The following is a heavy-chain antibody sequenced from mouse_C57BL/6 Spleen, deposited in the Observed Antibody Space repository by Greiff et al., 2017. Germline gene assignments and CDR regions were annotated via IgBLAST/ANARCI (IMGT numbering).Heavy chain of an antibody. CDR2: INPSSGYT. J-gene: IGHJ4*01. D-gene: IGHD3-2*02. Sequence: VKLMESGAELARPGASVKMSCKASGYTFTSYTMHWVKQRPGQGLEWIGYINPSSGYTKYNQKFKDKATLTADKSSSTAYMQLSSLTSEDSAVYYCARDSSGYVDAMDYWGQGTSVTVSS. V-gene: IGHV1-4*01. CDR3: ARDSSGYVDAMDY. CDR1: GYTFTSYT.